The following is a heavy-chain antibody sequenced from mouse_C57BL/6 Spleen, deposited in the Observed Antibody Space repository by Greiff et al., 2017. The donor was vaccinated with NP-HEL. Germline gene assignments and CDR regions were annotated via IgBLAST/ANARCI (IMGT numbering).Heavy chain of an antibody. Sequence: VQLQQSGAELVRPGASVTLSCKASGYTFTDYEMHWVKQTPVHGLEWIGAIDPETGGTAYNQKFKGKAIFTADQSSSTAYMELRSLTSEDSAVYYCTRADYYGSSPWFAYWGKGTLVTVSA. CDR1: GYTFTDYE. D-gene: IGHD1-1*01. V-gene: IGHV1-15*01. J-gene: IGHJ3*01. CDR3: TRADYYGSSPWFAY. CDR2: IDPETGGT.